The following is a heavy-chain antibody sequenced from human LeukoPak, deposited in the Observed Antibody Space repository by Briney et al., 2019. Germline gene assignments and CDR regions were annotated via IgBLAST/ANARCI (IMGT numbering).Heavy chain of an antibody. CDR2: INHSGST. CDR3: ARVRGRDGYNSDY. D-gene: IGHD5-24*01. J-gene: IGHJ4*02. V-gene: IGHV4-34*01. CDR1: GVSFSGYY. Sequence: SETLSLTCAVYGVSFSGYYWSWIRQPPGKGLEWIGEINHSGSTNYNPSLKSRVTISVDTSKNQFSLKLSPVTAADTAVYYCARVRGRDGYNSDYWGQGTLVTVSS.